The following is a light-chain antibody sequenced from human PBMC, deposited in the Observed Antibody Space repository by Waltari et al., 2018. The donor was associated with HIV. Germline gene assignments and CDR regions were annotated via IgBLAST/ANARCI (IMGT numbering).Light chain of an antibody. V-gene: IGKV1-39*01. Sequence: IQLTQSPSSLSAYLADNVTITCRPSHNISGFLNWYQQKQGKAPTLLVFATSSLQSGVPSRFKGSASGMDCSLTINRRHPEDFETYYCQQSFSGFSCGPGTSVD. J-gene: IGKJ3*01. CDR2: ATS. CDR3: QQSFSGFS. CDR1: HNISGF.